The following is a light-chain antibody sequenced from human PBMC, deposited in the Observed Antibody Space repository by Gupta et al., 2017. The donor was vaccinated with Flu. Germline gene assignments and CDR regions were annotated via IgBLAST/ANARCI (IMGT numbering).Light chain of an antibody. CDR2: DVS. CDR1: SSDVGSYNY. J-gene: IGLJ2*01. Sequence: QSITISCTGSSSDVGSYNYVSGYQQHPGKAPKLMMYDVSSRPAGVSDRFSGFKSGDTASLTIAGLQAEDEANYDCSSCASSGALFGEGTKVTVL. V-gene: IGLV2-14*03. CDR3: SSCASSGAL.